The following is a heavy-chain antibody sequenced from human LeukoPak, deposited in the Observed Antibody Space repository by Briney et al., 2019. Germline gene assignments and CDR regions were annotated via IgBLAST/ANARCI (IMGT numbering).Heavy chain of an antibody. D-gene: IGHD1-1*01. CDR2: IYYSGST. CDR3: ARQGGNAPDY. J-gene: IGHJ4*02. V-gene: IGHV4-39*01. Sequence: SETLSLTCTVSGGPISSSSYYWGWIRQPPGKGLEWIGSIYYSGSTYYNPSLKSRVTISVDTSKNQFSLKLSSVTAADTAVYYCARQGGNAPDYWGQGTLVTVSS. CDR1: GGPISSSSYY.